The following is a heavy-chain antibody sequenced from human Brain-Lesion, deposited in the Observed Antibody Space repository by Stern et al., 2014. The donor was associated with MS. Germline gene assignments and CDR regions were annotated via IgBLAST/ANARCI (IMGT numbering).Heavy chain of an antibody. CDR3: ARDTATYGDYYYYYGMDV. CDR2: ISYNGST. Sequence: VQLPESGPGLVKPSETLSLTCSVSGGSVTDTYYWSWIRQPPGKGLDWIGYISYNGSTSYNPSLRSRVTISRDTSKNQFSLKLRSVTAADTAVYYCARDTATYGDYYYYYGMDVWGPGTTVTVSS. CDR1: GGSVTDTYY. J-gene: IGHJ6*02. V-gene: IGHV4-61*01. D-gene: IGHD4-17*01.